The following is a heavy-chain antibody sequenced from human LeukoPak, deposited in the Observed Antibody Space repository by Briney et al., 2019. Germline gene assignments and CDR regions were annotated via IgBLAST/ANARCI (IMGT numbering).Heavy chain of an antibody. J-gene: IGHJ6*02. D-gene: IGHD3-22*01. V-gene: IGHV4-34*01. Sequence: PSETLSLTCAVYGGSFSGYYWSWIRQPPGKGLEWIGEINHSGSTNYNPSLKSRVTISVDTSKNQFSLKLSSVTPADTAVYYCASPYYDTRGSNGYYNMDVWGQGTTVIVSS. CDR3: ASPYYDTRGSNGYYNMDV. CDR1: GGSFSGYY. CDR2: INHSGST.